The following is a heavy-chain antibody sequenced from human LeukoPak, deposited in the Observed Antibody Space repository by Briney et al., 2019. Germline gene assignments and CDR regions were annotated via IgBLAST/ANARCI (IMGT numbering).Heavy chain of an antibody. CDR2: INQDGSEK. J-gene: IGHJ3*02. Sequence: GGSLRLSCAGSGFTFSSYWMSWVRQAPGKGLEWVANINQDGSEKYYVDSVKGRFTISRDNAKNSLYLQMNSLRAEDTAVYYCARPYSSSEAFDIWGQGTMVTASS. D-gene: IGHD6-13*01. CDR3: ARPYSSSEAFDI. CDR1: GFTFSSYW. V-gene: IGHV3-7*04.